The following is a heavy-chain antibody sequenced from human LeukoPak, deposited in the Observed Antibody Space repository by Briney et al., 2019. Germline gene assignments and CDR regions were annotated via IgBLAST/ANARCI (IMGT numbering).Heavy chain of an antibody. J-gene: IGHJ4*02. D-gene: IGHD6-13*01. CDR2: MNPNSGNT. CDR1: GYTFTGYY. V-gene: IGHV1-8*02. Sequence: GSVKVSCKASGYTFTGYYMHWVRQAPGQGLEWMGWMNPNSGNTGYAQKFQDRVTMTRNTSISTAYMELSSLESEDTAVYYCASALKRGSAGTLIDYWGQGTLVTVSS. CDR3: ASALKRGSAGTLIDY.